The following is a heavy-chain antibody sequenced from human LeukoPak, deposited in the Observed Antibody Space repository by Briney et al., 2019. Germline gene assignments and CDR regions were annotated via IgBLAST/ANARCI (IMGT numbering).Heavy chain of an antibody. CDR1: GFTFSSYS. CDR2: ISSSSRTI. Sequence: PGGSLRLSCAASGFTFSSYSMNWVRQAPGKGLEWVSYISSSSRTIYYADSVKGRFTISRDNAKNSLYLQMNSLRAEDTAVYYCARGSGSYFPHFDYWGQGTLVTVSS. J-gene: IGHJ4*02. V-gene: IGHV3-48*01. D-gene: IGHD1-26*01. CDR3: ARGSGSYFPHFDY.